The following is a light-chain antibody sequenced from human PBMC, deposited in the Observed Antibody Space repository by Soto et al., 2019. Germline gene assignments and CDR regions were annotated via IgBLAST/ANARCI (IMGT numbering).Light chain of an antibody. CDR2: AAS. CDR1: QVISSW. Sequence: IKMTQSPSTLSATVGDRVTITCRASQVISSWLAWYQQKPGQAPKLLIYAASVLESGVPSRFSGSGSGTDFTLTISSVQPEDFATYRCQQANSFPITFGQGTRLAI. V-gene: IGKV1-12*01. J-gene: IGKJ5*01. CDR3: QQANSFPIT.